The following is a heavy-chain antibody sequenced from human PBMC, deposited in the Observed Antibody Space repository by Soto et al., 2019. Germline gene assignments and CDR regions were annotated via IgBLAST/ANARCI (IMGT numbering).Heavy chain of an antibody. CDR2: FYTSGTA. J-gene: IGHJ4*02. CDR1: CVSISAYY. Sequence: LCLTCTVSCVSISAYYWSWSRQPAGKGLEWIGRFYTSGTANYSPSLKGRVIMAVDTAKNQLSLKVTSVTAADTAVYYCARGFDSSSWYGLDHWGQGTLVTVSS. D-gene: IGHD6-13*01. V-gene: IGHV4-4*07. CDR3: ARGFDSSSWYGLDH.